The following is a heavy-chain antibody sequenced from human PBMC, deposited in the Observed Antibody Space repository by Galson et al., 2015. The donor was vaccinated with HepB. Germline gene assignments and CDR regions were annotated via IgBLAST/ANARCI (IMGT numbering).Heavy chain of an antibody. CDR1: GFTFSSYG. J-gene: IGHJ4*02. CDR2: IWYDGSNK. Sequence: SLRLSCAASGFTFSSYGMHWVRQAPGKGLEWGAVIWYDGSNKYYADSVKGRFTISRDNSKNTLYLQMNSLRAEDTAVYYCARDLTKNTVVTPPHYWGQGTLVTVSS. D-gene: IGHD4-23*01. V-gene: IGHV3-33*01. CDR3: ARDLTKNTVVTPPHY.